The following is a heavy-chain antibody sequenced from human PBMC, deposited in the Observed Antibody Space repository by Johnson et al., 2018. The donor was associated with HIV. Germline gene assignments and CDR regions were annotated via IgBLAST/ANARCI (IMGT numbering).Heavy chain of an antibody. CDR2: IYSDGRT. J-gene: IGHJ3*02. D-gene: IGHD2-2*01. CDR1: GFTVSSTY. Sequence: MLLVESGGDLIQPGGSLRLSCAASGFTVSSTYMSWVRQAPGKGLEWLSVIYSDGRTYYADSVKGRFTISRDGSKNTLFLQMNSLRAEDTAVYYCARRCSSSSCSHGAFDIWGQGTVVTVSS. V-gene: IGHV3-53*01. CDR3: ARRCSSSSCSHGAFDI.